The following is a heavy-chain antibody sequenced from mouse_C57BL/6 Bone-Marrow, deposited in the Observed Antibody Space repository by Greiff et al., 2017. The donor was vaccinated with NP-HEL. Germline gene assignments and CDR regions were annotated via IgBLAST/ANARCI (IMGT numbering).Heavy chain of an antibody. V-gene: IGHV1-69*01. D-gene: IGHD1-1*01. CDR3: ARSGDYYGSSPYAMDY. CDR2: IDPSDSYT. CDR1: GYTFTSYW. Sequence: QVQLQQPGAELVMPGASVKLSCKASGYTFTSYWMHWVKQRPGQGLEWIGEIDPSDSYTNYNQKFKGKSTLTVDKSSSTAYMQLSSLTSEDSAVYYCARSGDYYGSSPYAMDYWGQGTSVTVSS. J-gene: IGHJ4*01.